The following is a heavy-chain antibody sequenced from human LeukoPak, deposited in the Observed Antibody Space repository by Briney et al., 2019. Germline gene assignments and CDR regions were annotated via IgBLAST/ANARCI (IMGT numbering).Heavy chain of an antibody. J-gene: IGHJ4*02. D-gene: IGHD6-13*01. V-gene: IGHV5-51*01. CDR1: GYSFTSYW. Sequence: GESLKISCKGSGYSFTSYWIGWVCQMLGIVLEWMGIIYPGDSDTRYSPSFQSQVTISADKSISTAYLQWSSLKASDTAMYYCARVEAEIAAAGHDYWGQGTLVTVSS. CDR2: IYPGDSDT. CDR3: ARVEAEIAAAGHDY.